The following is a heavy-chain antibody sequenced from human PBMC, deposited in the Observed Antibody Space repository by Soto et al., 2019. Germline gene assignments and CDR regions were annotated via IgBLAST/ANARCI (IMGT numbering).Heavy chain of an antibody. Sequence: QVQLVQSGAEVKKPGSSVKVSCKASGGTFSSYTISWVRQAPGQGLEWMGRIITILGIASYAQKFQGRVTSAAAKTKSTTDKELRSMRSQETAVEYCARVYCGGDCYSGDYWGQRTLGTVSS. V-gene: IGHV1-69*02. CDR2: IITILGIA. CDR3: ARVYCGGDCYSGDY. CDR1: GGTFSSYT. D-gene: IGHD2-21*02. J-gene: IGHJ4*02.